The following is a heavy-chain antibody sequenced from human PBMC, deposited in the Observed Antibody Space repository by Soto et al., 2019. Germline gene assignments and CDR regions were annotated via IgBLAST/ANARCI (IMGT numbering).Heavy chain of an antibody. D-gene: IGHD2-8*01. Sequence: RRSLRLSCVASGFTFSRSAMGWIRQPPGRGLDWVSAISGTGGNTYFADSVEGRFVISRDNSKNTPYLQMNSLRAEDTAVYYCAKVRIDHYNGFDAWGQGTTVTVSS. CDR2: ISGTGGNT. CDR3: AKVRIDHYNGFDA. J-gene: IGHJ6*02. V-gene: IGHV3-23*01. CDR1: GFTFSRSA.